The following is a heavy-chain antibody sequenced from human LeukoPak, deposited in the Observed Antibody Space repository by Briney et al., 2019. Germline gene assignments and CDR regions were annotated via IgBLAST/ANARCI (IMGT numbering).Heavy chain of an antibody. D-gene: IGHD6-19*01. J-gene: IGHJ5*02. CDR1: GYTFTSYG. Sequence: ASVKVSCKASGYTFTSYGITWVRQAPGQGLEWMGGIIPIFDTANYAQKFQGRVTITADKSTYTAYMELSSMRSEDTAMYYCARVRSSDWFDPWGQGTLVTVSS. V-gene: IGHV1-69*06. CDR2: IIPIFDTA. CDR3: ARVRSSDWFDP.